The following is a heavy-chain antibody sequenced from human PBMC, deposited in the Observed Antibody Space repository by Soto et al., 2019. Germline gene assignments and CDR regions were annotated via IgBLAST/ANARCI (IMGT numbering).Heavy chain of an antibody. CDR3: AREYTSSWYWFDP. CDR2: IYYSGNT. D-gene: IGHD6-19*01. Sequence: PSETLSLTCTVSGGSISSYYWSWFRQPPGKGLEWIGYIYYSGNTNYNPSLQSRVTISVDTSKNQFSLKLNSVTAADTAVYYCAREYTSSWYWFDPWGQGTLVPVS. CDR1: GGSISSYY. V-gene: IGHV4-59*01. J-gene: IGHJ5*02.